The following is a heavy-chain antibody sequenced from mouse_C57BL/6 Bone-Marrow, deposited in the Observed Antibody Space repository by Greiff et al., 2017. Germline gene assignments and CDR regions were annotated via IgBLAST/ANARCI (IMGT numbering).Heavy chain of an antibody. Sequence: VQLVESGPELVKPGASVKISCKASGYTFTDYYINWVKQRPGQGLEWIGWIFPGSGSTYYNEKFKGKATLTVDKSSSTAYMLLSSLTSEDSAVYFCARREGPYYYGSSYYWYFDVWGTGTTVTVSS. CDR2: IFPGSGST. D-gene: IGHD1-1*01. CDR1: GYTFTDYY. J-gene: IGHJ1*03. V-gene: IGHV1-75*01. CDR3: ARREGPYYYGSSYYWYFDV.